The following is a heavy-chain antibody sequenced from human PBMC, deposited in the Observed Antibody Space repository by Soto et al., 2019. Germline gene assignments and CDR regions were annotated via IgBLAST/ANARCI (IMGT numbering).Heavy chain of an antibody. CDR3: ARAWAARPRYFDY. CDR2: IYYSGST. CDR1: GGSISSYY. Sequence: PSETLSLTCTVSGGSISSYYWSWIRQPPGKGLEWIGYIYYSGSTNYNPSLKSRVTISVDTSKNQFSLKLSSVTAADTAVYYCARAWAARPRYFDYWGQGTLVTVSS. D-gene: IGHD6-6*01. V-gene: IGHV4-59*01. J-gene: IGHJ4*02.